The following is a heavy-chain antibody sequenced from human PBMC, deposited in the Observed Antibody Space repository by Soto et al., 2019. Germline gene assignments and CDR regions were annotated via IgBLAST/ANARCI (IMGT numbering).Heavy chain of an antibody. J-gene: IGHJ6*03. CDR1: GYSFTNYG. CDR3: ARDRGVAPPVAGNTHYYYYMDV. V-gene: IGHV1-18*01. CDR2: ISAYNGNT. Sequence: QDQLVQSGVEVKKPGASVKVSCKASGYSFTNYGITWVRQAPGQGFEWMGWISAYNGNTNYAQKFQGRVTMTTVASPSTAYFELRSLRSDDTAVYYCARDRGVAPPVAGNTHYYYYMDVWGKGTTVTVSS. D-gene: IGHD6-19*01.